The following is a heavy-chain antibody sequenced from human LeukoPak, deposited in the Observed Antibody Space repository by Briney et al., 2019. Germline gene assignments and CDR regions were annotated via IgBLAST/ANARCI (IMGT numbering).Heavy chain of an antibody. D-gene: IGHD5-12*01. CDR2: ISYHGGDK. CDR1: GFAFSGFA. V-gene: IGHV3-30-3*01. Sequence: GGSLRLSCAASGFAFSGFAMHWVRQAPGKGLEWVSSISYHGGDKYYADSVRGRLTISRDNSKNTVYLQMNSLRPEDTAVYYCAREYIGYDSHSYFDFGGPGTLVTVSS. J-gene: IGHJ4*02. CDR3: AREYIGYDSHSYFDF.